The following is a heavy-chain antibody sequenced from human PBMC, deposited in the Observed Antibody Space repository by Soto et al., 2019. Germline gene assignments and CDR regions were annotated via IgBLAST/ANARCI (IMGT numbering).Heavy chain of an antibody. CDR2: INHSGST. D-gene: IGHD3-10*01. CDR3: ARGGWGSGSYGGYYYYGMDV. J-gene: IGHJ6*02. V-gene: IGHV4-34*01. Sequence: SGTLCLTCAVYGGSFSGYYWSWIRQPPGKGLEWIGEINHSGSTNYNPSLKSRVTISVDTSKNQFSLKLSSVTAADTAVYYCARGGWGSGSYGGYYYYGMDVWGQGTTVTVSS. CDR1: GGSFSGYY.